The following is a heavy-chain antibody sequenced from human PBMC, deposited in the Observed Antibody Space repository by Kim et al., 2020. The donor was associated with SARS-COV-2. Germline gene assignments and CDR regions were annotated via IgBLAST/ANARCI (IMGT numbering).Heavy chain of an antibody. CDR1: GGSISSGGYY. D-gene: IGHD2-21*01. CDR2: IYYSGST. V-gene: IGHV4-31*03. Sequence: SETLSLTCTVSGGSISSGGYYWSWIRQHPGKGLEWIGYIYYSGSTYYNPSLKSRVTISVDTSKNQFSLKLSSVTAADTAVYYCARLDGVIAISWYFDLWGRGTLVTVSS. CDR3: ARLDGVIAISWYFDL. J-gene: IGHJ2*01.